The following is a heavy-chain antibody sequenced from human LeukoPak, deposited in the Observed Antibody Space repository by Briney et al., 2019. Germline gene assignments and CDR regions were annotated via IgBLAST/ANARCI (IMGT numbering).Heavy chain of an antibody. V-gene: IGHV3-64D*06. CDR2: IGTNAIST. CDR3: VTQASREELFRTYFDY. D-gene: IGHD1-26*01. J-gene: IGHJ4*02. CDR1: GFTFSSDV. Sequence: GGSLRLSCSASGFTFSSDVMHWVRQAPGKGLEYVSAIGTNAISTYYADSVKGRFTISRDNSKTTVYLQMSSLRVEDTAIYYCVTQASREELFRTYFDYWGQGTLVTVSS.